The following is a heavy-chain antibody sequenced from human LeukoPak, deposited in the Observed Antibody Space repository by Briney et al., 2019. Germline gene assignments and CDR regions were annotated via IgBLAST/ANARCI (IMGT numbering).Heavy chain of an antibody. Sequence: GGSLRLSCAASGFTFEDYTMHWVRQAPGKGLEWVSLITWDGSSTNYADSVKGRFTISRDNSKNSLFLQMNNLRTEDTALYYCAKAGPRDGYIAGFDYWGQGTLVTVSS. V-gene: IGHV3-43*01. CDR3: AKAGPRDGYIAGFDY. J-gene: IGHJ4*02. CDR1: GFTFEDYT. CDR2: ITWDGSST. D-gene: IGHD5-24*01.